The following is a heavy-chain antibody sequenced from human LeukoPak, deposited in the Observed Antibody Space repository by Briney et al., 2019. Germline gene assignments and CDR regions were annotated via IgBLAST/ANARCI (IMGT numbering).Heavy chain of an antibody. CDR1: GHSTTRGYY. CDR2: FFQSQKS. Sequence: PSETLSLTCDISGHSTTRGYYWAWFRQSPGKGPEWIATFFQSQKSFYNASLESRVIMSLDTSKSQFSLNLTSVTAADTAVYYCATVLPVPYLLDSWGQGTHVTVSS. CDR3: ATVLPVPYLLDS. V-gene: IGHV4-38-2*01. D-gene: IGHD3-10*02. J-gene: IGHJ4*02.